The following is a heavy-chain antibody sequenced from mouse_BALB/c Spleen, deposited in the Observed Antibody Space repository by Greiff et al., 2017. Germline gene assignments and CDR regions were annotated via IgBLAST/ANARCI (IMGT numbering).Heavy chain of an antibody. J-gene: IGHJ3*01. CDR1: GYTFTSYW. V-gene: IGHV1-69*02. D-gene: IGHD1-2*01. CDR2: IYPSDSYT. Sequence: QVQLQQPGAELVRPGASVKLSCKASGYTFTSYWINWVKQRPGQGLEWIGNIYPSDSYTNYNQKFKDKATLTVDKSSSTAYMQLSSPTSEDSAVYYCTRGALRPAWFAYWGQGTLVTVSA. CDR3: TRGALRPAWFAY.